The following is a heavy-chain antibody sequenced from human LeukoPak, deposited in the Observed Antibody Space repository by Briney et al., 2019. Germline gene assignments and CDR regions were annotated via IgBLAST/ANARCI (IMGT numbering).Heavy chain of an antibody. Sequence: GGTLRLSCSASGFTFTTYGMNWVRQAPGKGLEWVSGIGGSGTRTYYADSVKGRFTISRDNSKNTVHLQMDSLRAEDSAVYYCAKNAGYSYGLYYFDYWGQGTLVIVSS. V-gene: IGHV3-23*01. CDR3: AKNAGYSYGLYYFDY. CDR2: IGGSGTRT. J-gene: IGHJ4*02. CDR1: GFTFTTYG. D-gene: IGHD5-18*01.